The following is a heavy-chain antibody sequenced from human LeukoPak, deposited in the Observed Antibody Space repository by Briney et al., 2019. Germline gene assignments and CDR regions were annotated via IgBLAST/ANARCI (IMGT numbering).Heavy chain of an antibody. Sequence: GGSLRLSCVASGFTFKNCAMSWVHQSPGKGLEWVSGINYSGGHKYYADSVKGRFTISRDSSKNTLSLQMNSLTTEDTAVYYCAKDDSMTLDHFDYWGQGALVTVPS. CDR3: AKDDSMTLDHFDY. V-gene: IGHV3-23*01. CDR1: GFTFKNCA. D-gene: IGHD4-11*01. J-gene: IGHJ4*02. CDR2: INYSGGHK.